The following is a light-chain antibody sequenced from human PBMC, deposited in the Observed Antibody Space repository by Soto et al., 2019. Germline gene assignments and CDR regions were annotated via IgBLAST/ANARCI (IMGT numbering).Light chain of an antibody. CDR3: QRYDSLRT. V-gene: IGKV3-20*01. Sequence: EIVLTQSPDTLSLSPGERATLSCRASQSISSRYLAWYQQRPGQSPRLLIFGSSTRVTGVPDRFSGSGSGTDFTLTISSLEPEDFAMYYCQRYDSLRTFGQGTKVDIK. J-gene: IGKJ1*01. CDR1: QSISSRY. CDR2: GSS.